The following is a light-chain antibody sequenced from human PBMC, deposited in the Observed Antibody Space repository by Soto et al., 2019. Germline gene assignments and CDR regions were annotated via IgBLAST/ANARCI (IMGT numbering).Light chain of an antibody. CDR1: SSDIGGYNY. CDR3: SSYTSSSTLYVV. Sequence: QSALTQPASVSGSPGQSITISCTGTSSDIGGYNYVSWYQQHPGKAPKLMIYEVSNRPSGVSNRVSGSKSGNTASLTISGLQAEDEADYYCSSYTSSSTLYVVFGGGTTLTVL. CDR2: EVS. J-gene: IGLJ2*01. V-gene: IGLV2-14*01.